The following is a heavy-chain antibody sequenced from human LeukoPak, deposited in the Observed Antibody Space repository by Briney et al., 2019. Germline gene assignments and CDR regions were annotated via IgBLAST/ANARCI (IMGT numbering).Heavy chain of an antibody. CDR3: ARITPAGRQLDY. Sequence: SGPTLVKPTQTLTLTCTFSGFSLSTSGGVGWIRQPPGKALEWLARIDWDDDKYYSTSLKTRLTISKDTSKYQVVLTMTNMDPVDTATYYCARITPAGRQLDYWGQGTLVTVSS. CDR1: GFSLSTSGG. J-gene: IGHJ4*02. D-gene: IGHD6-13*01. CDR2: IDWDDDK. V-gene: IGHV2-70*11.